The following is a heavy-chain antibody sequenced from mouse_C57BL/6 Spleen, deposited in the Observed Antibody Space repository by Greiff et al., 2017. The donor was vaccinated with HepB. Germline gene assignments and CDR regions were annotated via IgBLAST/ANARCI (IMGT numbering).Heavy chain of an antibody. Sequence: QVQLQQSGAELVMPGASVKLSCKASGYTFTSYWMHWVKQRPGQGLEWIGEIDPSDSYTNYNQKFKGKSTLTVDKSSSTAYMQLSSLTSEDSAVYYCARRGIYYGNLWYFDVWGTGTTVTVSS. V-gene: IGHV1-69*01. D-gene: IGHD2-1*01. J-gene: IGHJ1*03. CDR1: GYTFTSYW. CDR3: ARRGIYYGNLWYFDV. CDR2: IDPSDSYT.